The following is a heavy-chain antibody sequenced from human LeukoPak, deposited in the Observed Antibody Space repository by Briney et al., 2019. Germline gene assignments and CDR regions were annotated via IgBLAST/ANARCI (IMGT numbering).Heavy chain of an antibody. CDR2: INTGNGNM. CDR3: ARIPLSDASGLHQPH. V-gene: IGHV1-3*04. Sequence: GASVKVSCKTSGYTFANYGMHWVRQAPRQSPEWMGWINTGNGNMKSSQKFQDRITLTRDTSASTAYMELNSLTSEDTAVYYCARIPLSDASGLHQPHWGQGTPVTVSS. CDR1: GYTFANYG. J-gene: IGHJ1*01. D-gene: IGHD1-26*01.